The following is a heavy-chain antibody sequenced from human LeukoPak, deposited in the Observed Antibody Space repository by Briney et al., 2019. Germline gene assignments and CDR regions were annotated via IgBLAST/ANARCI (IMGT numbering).Heavy chain of an antibody. CDR2: IKSKTDGGTT. J-gene: IGHJ4*02. CDR3: TTDPPLST. V-gene: IGHV3-15*01. CDR1: GFTFSNAW. Sequence: GGSLRLSCAASGFTFSNAWMSWVRRASGKGLEWGGRIKSKTDGGTTDYAAPVKGRFTISRDDSKNTLYLQMNSLKTEDTAVYYCTTDPPLSTWGQGTLVTVSS.